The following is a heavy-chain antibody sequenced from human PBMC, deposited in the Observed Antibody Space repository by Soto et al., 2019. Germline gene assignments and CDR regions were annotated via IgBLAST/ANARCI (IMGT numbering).Heavy chain of an antibody. CDR2: ITTDKGKT. Sequence: GASVKVSCKTSGYTFTSYGITWVRQAPGQGLEWMGWITTDKGKTTYVQKLQGRVTMTTDTSTSTAYMELRSLRSDDTAVYYCARGRYYYDSSGYRGDYYYGMDVWGQGTTVTVSS. J-gene: IGHJ6*02. D-gene: IGHD3-22*01. CDR3: ARGRYYYDSSGYRGDYYYGMDV. CDR1: GYTFTSYG. V-gene: IGHV1-18*01.